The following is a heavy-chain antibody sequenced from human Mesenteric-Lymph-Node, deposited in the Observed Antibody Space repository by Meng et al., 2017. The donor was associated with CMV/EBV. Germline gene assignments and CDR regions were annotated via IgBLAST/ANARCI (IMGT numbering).Heavy chain of an antibody. CDR1: GFTFSSFW. CDR2: INSDGSNK. CDR3: KAGNYYAMDV. J-gene: IGHJ6*02. Sequence: GESLKISCAASGFTFSSFWMSWVRQAPGKGLVWVSRINSDGSNKYYADSVKGRFTISRDNSKNTLYLQMNSLRAEDTAVYYCKAGNYYAMDVWGQGTTVTVSS. V-gene: IGHV3-74*01.